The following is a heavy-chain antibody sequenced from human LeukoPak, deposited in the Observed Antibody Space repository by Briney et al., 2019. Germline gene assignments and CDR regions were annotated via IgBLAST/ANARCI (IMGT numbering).Heavy chain of an antibody. V-gene: IGHV4-39*07. CDR1: GGSISSSSYY. CDR2: IYYSGST. D-gene: IGHD6-13*01. Sequence: SETLSLTCTVSGGSISSSSYYWGWIRQPPGKGLEWIGSIYYSGSTYYNPSLKSRVTISVDTSKNQFSLKLSSVTAADTAVYYCARVWSNIAAQRYGMDVWGQGTTVTVSS. J-gene: IGHJ6*02. CDR3: ARVWSNIAAQRYGMDV.